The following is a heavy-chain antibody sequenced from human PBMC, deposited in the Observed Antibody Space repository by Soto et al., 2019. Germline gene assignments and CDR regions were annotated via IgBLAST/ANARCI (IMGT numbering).Heavy chain of an antibody. V-gene: IGHV3-9*01. CDR2: ISWNSGTI. CDR1: GFIFDDYA. J-gene: IGHJ4*02. D-gene: IGHD2-2*01. CDR3: TKGRSTSCFAPVDY. Sequence: EVQLVESGGGLVQPGRSLRLSCAASGFIFDDYAMHWVRQAPGKGLEWVSSISWNSGTIVYAGSVKGRFTISRDNAKNSLYLQMNSLRTVDTAFYYCTKGRSTSCFAPVDYWGQGTLVTVSS.